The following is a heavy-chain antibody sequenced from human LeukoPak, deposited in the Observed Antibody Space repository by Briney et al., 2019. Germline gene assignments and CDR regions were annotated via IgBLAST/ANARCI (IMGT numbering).Heavy chain of an antibody. V-gene: IGHV3-20*04. Sequence: GGSLRLSCAASGFTFDDYGMSWVRQAPGKGLEWVSGINWNGGSTGYADSVKGRFTISRDNAKNSLCLQMNSLRAEDTALYYCAREEGSGYYRLYYFDYWGQGTLVTVSS. J-gene: IGHJ4*02. D-gene: IGHD3-22*01. CDR2: INWNGGST. CDR3: AREEGSGYYRLYYFDY. CDR1: GFTFDDYG.